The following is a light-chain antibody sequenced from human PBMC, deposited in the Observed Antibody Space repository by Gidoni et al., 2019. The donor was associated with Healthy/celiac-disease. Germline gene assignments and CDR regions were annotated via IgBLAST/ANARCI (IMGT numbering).Light chain of an antibody. CDR3: QQYNNWPPGT. V-gene: IGKV3-15*01. Sequence: EIVMTQSPPTLSVSPGDRATLSCRSSQSDSSNLAWYQQKPGQAPRLLIYGASTRATSIPARCSGSGSGTEFTLTISSLQSEDFAVYYCQQYNNWPPGTFGQGTKVEIK. CDR2: GAS. J-gene: IGKJ1*01. CDR1: QSDSSN.